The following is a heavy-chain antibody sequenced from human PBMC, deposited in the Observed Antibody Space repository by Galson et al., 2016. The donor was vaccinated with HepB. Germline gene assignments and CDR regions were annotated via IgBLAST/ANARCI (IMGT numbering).Heavy chain of an antibody. J-gene: IGHJ4*02. V-gene: IGHV4-39*01. CDR3: ATLDYDFWKGNHDS. D-gene: IGHD3-3*01. Sequence: SETLSLTCSVSVDSTNSPTVSWAWIRQTPGKSLEWLGSIYYTGKVFYNPSLNSRLTIFVDTSKNQVSLRLSSVTVADTAIYYCATLDYDFWKGNHDSWGQGRLVTVSS. CDR1: VDSTNSPTVS. CDR2: IYYTGKV.